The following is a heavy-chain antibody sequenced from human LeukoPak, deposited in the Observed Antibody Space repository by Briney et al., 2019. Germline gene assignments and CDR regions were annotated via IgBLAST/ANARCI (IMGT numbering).Heavy chain of an antibody. CDR1: GYSFTSYG. CDR3: ARDKAYYYDSGSYYIASYNWFDP. V-gene: IGHV1-18*01. CDR2: ISAYNGNT. Sequence: ASVKVSCKASGYSFTSYGISWVRQAPGQGLEWMGWISAYNGNTNYAQKLQGRVTMTTDTSTSTAYMELRSLRSDDTAVYYCARDKAYYYDSGSYYIASYNWFDPWGQGTLVTVSS. J-gene: IGHJ5*02. D-gene: IGHD3-10*01.